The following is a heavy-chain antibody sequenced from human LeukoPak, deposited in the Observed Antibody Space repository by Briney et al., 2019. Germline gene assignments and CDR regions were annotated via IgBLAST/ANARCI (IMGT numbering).Heavy chain of an antibody. D-gene: IGHD6-13*01. Sequence: ASVKVSCKASGYTFTSYAMNWVRQAPGQGLEWMGWINTNTGNPTYAQGFTGRFVFSLDTSVSTAYLQISSLKAEDTAVYYCARGQRLVPWYYYYYMDVWGKGTTVTVSS. CDR2: INTNTGNP. CDR1: GYTFTSYA. CDR3: ARGQRLVPWYYYYYMDV. V-gene: IGHV7-4-1*02. J-gene: IGHJ6*03.